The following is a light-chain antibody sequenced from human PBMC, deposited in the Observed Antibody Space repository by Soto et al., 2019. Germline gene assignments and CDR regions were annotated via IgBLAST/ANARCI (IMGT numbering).Light chain of an antibody. V-gene: IGKV1D-8*01. CDR2: AAS. CDR3: QQYYGFPRT. J-gene: IGKJ1*01. CDR1: QGIRSN. Sequence: VIWMTQSPSLLSASTGDRVTISCRVSQGIRSNLAWYQQKPGKAPELLIYAASTLQSGVPSRFSGSGSGTDFTLTISCLQSEDFATYYWQQYYGFPRTFGQGTKVEIK.